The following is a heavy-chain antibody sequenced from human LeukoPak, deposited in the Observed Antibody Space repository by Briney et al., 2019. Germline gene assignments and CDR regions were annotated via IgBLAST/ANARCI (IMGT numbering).Heavy chain of an antibody. CDR1: GGSISSYY. CDR3: ARSRYSSARGWFDP. CDR2: IYYSGST. V-gene: IGHV4-59*01. J-gene: IGHJ5*02. Sequence: ASETLSLTCTVSGGSISSYYWSWIRQPPGKGLEWIGYIYYSGSTNYNPSLKSRVTISVDTSKNQFSLKLSSVTAADTAVYYCARSRYSSARGWFDPWGQGTLVTVSS. D-gene: IGHD6-19*01.